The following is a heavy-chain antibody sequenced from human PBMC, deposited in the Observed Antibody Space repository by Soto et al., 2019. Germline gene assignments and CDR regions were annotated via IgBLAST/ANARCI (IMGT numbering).Heavy chain of an antibody. Sequence: PSETLSLTCAVYGGSFSGYYWSWIRQPPGKGLEWIGEINHSGSTNYNPSLKSRVTISVDTSKNQFSLKLSSVTAADTAVYYCARGPMRRFLEWLSKGRYYYYGMDVWGQGTTVTAP. V-gene: IGHV4-34*01. J-gene: IGHJ6*02. CDR3: ARGPMRRFLEWLSKGRYYYYGMDV. CDR1: GGSFSGYY. D-gene: IGHD3-3*01. CDR2: INHSGST.